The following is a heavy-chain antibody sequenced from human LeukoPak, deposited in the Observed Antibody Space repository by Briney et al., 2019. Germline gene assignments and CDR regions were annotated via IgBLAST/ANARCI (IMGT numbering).Heavy chain of an antibody. CDR3: ARAGLLWFGESYFDY. Sequence: GGSLRLSCAASGFTFSDYYMSWIRQAPGKGLEWVSYISSSGSTIYYADSVKGRFTISRDNAKNSLYLQMTSLRAEDTAVYYCARAGLLWFGESYFDYWGQGTLVTVSS. D-gene: IGHD3-10*01. V-gene: IGHV3-11*01. J-gene: IGHJ4*02. CDR2: ISSSGSTI. CDR1: GFTFSDYY.